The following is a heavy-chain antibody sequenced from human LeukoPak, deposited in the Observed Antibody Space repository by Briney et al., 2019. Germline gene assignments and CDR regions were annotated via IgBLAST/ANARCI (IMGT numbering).Heavy chain of an antibody. Sequence: GASVKVSCKASGYTFTRYAMHWVRQAPGQGLEWMGWINPNSGGTNYAQKFQGRVTMTRDTSISTAYMELSRLRSDDTAVYYCAGEPDYYDSSGYYIWAFDYWGQGTLVTVSS. CDR3: AGEPDYYDSSGYYIWAFDY. CDR1: GYTFTRYA. CDR2: INPNSGGT. V-gene: IGHV1-2*02. D-gene: IGHD3-22*01. J-gene: IGHJ4*02.